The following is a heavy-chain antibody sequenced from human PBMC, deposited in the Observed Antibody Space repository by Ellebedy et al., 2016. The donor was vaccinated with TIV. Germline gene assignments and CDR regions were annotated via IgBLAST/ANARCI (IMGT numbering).Heavy chain of an antibody. CDR2: IYYSGST. D-gene: IGHD3-22*01. J-gene: IGHJ4*02. CDR3: ASHADKDSSGYGFDY. Sequence: MPSETLSLTCTVSGGSISSSSYYWGWIRQPPGKGLEWIGSIYYSGSTYYNPSLKSRVTISVDTSKNQFSLKLSSVTAADTAVYYCASHADKDSSGYGFDYWGQGTLVTVSS. V-gene: IGHV4-39*01. CDR1: GGSISSSSYY.